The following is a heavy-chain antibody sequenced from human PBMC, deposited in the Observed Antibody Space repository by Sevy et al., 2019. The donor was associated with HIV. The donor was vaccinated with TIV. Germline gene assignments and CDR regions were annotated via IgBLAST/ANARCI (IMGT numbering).Heavy chain of an antibody. J-gene: IGHJ6*02. D-gene: IGHD3-16*02. CDR1: GFTFSNAW. CDR2: IKSKTDGGTT. CDR3: TTYYDYVWGSYRPLDYYYGMDV. Sequence: GGSLRLSCAASGFTFSNAWMSWVRQAPGKGLELVGRIKSKTDGGTTDYAAPVKGRFTLSRDDSKNTLYLQMNSLKTEDTAVYYCTTYYDYVWGSYRPLDYYYGMDVWGQGTTVTVSS. V-gene: IGHV3-15*01.